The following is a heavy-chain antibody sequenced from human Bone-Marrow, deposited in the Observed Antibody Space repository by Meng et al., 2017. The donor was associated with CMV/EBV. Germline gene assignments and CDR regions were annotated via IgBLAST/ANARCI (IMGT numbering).Heavy chain of an antibody. J-gene: IGHJ4*02. D-gene: IGHD1-26*01. Sequence: SETLSLTCSASGGSVSSSSFYWGWIRQSPGRRLEWIGYIYYSGSTNYNPSLKSRVTISVDTSKNQFSLKLSSVTAADTAVYYCARFSVGATPPHGDYWGQGTLVTVSS. V-gene: IGHV4-61*05. CDR2: IYYSGST. CDR3: ARFSVGATPPHGDY. CDR1: GGSVSSSSFY.